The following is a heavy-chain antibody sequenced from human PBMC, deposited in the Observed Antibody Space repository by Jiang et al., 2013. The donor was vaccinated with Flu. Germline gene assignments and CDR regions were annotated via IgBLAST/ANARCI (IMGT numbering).Heavy chain of an antibody. J-gene: IGHJ3*02. D-gene: IGHD3-3*01. CDR2: IYYSGST. CDR1: GGSISSYY. Sequence: GPGLVKPSETLSLTCTVSGGSISSYYWSWIRQPPGKGLEWIGYIYYSGSTNYNPSLKSRVTISVDTSKNQFSLKLSSVTAADTAVYYCARDSGYDFWSGYYSGRRDAFDIWGQGTMVTVSS. V-gene: IGHV4-59*01. CDR3: ARDSGYDFWSGYYSGRRDAFDI.